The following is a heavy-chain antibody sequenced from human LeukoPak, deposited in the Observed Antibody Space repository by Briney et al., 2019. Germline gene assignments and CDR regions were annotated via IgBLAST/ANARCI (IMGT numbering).Heavy chain of an antibody. V-gene: IGHV3-11*03. Sequence: PGGSPRLSCAASGFAFGDYHMSWIRQAPGKGLEWVSYISRSSDYKDFADSVRGRFTVSRDNAKNSMYLQMSSLRAEDTAVYYCAGPTCLRGAYCSTNFWGQGTLVTVSS. CDR3: AGPTCLRGAYCSTNF. J-gene: IGHJ4*02. CDR1: GFAFGDYH. D-gene: IGHD2-2*01. CDR2: ISRSSDYK.